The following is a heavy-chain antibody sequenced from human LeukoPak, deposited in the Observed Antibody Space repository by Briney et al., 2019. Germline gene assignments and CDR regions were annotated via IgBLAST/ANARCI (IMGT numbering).Heavy chain of an antibody. J-gene: IGHJ6*03. CDR1: RFTLSVYT. CDR2: ICVRGEST. V-gene: IGHV3-23*01. Sequence: TLSLSCAVSRFTLSVYTTGAGPGSPRRRLWWVLGICVRGESTYSADSARGRSTTSRDNSKNTLYLQMNRLRAEDTAVYYCAKTSYHDFWSAPGSHHYLDVWGTGTTVTVSS. D-gene: IGHD3-3*01. CDR3: AKTSYHDFWSAPGSHHYLDV.